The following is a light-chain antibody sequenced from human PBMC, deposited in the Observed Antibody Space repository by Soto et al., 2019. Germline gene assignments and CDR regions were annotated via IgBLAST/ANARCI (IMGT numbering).Light chain of an antibody. CDR2: AAS. J-gene: IGKJ1*01. V-gene: IGKV1-39*01. CDR1: QSISNY. CDR3: QQSFSPLWT. Sequence: DIQMTQSPSSLSASVGDRVTITCRASQSISNYLNWYQQKPGKAPKLLIYAASSMQSGVPSRFSGSGSETDFPPTISSLQPDDSETYYCQQSFSPLWTFGQGTKVEV.